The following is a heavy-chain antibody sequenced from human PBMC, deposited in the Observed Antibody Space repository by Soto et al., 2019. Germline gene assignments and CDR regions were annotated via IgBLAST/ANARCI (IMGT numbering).Heavy chain of an antibody. Sequence: EVQLVESGGGLVQPGGSLTLSCAASGFPFSSYGMSWVRQAPGKGPEWVANINQGGSGKYYVDSVKGRFTISRDNAKNSLYLQMNGLRAEDTAAYYCARDPRGSYGTGPLDYWGQGTLVTVSS. CDR2: INQGGSGK. D-gene: IGHD3-16*01. J-gene: IGHJ4*02. V-gene: IGHV3-7*04. CDR3: ARDPRGSYGTGPLDY. CDR1: GFPFSSYG.